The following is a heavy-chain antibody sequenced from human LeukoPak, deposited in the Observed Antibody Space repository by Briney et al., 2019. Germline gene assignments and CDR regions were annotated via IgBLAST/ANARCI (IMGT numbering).Heavy chain of an antibody. D-gene: IGHD2-15*01. CDR1: GFTFSSYG. CDR2: ISTTGGTT. CDR3: AKNGDRGAYCSGGTCYPYYYYCMDV. Sequence: GRSLRLSCAASGFTFSSYGMSWVRQAPGKGLEWVSAISTTGGTTYYADSVKGRFTISRDNSKNTLYLQMNSLRAEDTAIYYCAKNGDRGAYCSGGTCYPYYYYCMDVWGKGTTVTISS. J-gene: IGHJ6*03. V-gene: IGHV3-23*01.